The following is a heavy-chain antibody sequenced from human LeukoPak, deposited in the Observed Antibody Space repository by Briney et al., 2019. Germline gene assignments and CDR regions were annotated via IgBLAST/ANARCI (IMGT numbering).Heavy chain of an antibody. Sequence: AGGSLRLSCAASGFTFSSHGMHWVRQAPGKGLEWVTFIRSDGSSNYYGDSVKGRFTLSRDNFKNTLSLQMNSLRAEDTAVYYCVRGRDWGFDYWGQGTLVTVSS. CDR3: VRGRDWGFDY. V-gene: IGHV3-30*02. J-gene: IGHJ4*02. D-gene: IGHD3/OR15-3a*01. CDR1: GFTFSSHG. CDR2: IRSDGSSN.